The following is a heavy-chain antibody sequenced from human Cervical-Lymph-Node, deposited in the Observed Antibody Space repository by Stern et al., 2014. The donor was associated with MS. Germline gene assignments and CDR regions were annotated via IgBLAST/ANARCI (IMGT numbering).Heavy chain of an antibody. Sequence: VQLVESGAEVKKPGASVKVSCKVSGFPLNEITMHWVRQVPGKGLEWMGGFDPQYGKRKYPQKLQGRVTMTEDTSTDTAFLEFSSLRSEDTAVYYCATGGTVLKPAAPAYYGLDVWGQGTTVIVSS. CDR1: GFPLNEIT. D-gene: IGHD2-2*01. J-gene: IGHJ6*02. V-gene: IGHV1-24*01. CDR2: FDPQYGKR. CDR3: ATGGTVLKPAAPAYYGLDV.